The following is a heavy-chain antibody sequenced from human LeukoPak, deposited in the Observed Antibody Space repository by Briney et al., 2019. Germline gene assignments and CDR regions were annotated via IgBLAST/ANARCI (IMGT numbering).Heavy chain of an antibody. J-gene: IGHJ4*02. Sequence: PGGSLRLSCAASGFTFSSYAMSWVRQAPGKGLEWVSAISGSSGSTYYADSVKGRFTISRDNSKNTLYLQMNSLRAEDTAVYYCAKDFEASPLYCSSTSCQYFDYWGQGTLVTVSS. CDR1: GFTFSSYA. D-gene: IGHD2-2*01. CDR2: ISGSSGST. V-gene: IGHV3-23*01. CDR3: AKDFEASPLYCSSTSCQYFDY.